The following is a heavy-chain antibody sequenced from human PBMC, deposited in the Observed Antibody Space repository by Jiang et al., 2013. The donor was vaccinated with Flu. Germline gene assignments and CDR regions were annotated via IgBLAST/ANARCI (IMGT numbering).Heavy chain of an antibody. CDR3: AGGQRNDGFDY. V-gene: IGHV4-59*01. J-gene: IGHJ4*02. D-gene: IGHD1-1*01. CDR1: GGSISSYY. Sequence: GPGLVKPSETLSLTCTVSGGSISSYYWSWIRQPPGRGLEWIGYIYYSGSTNYNPSLKSRVTISVDTSKNQFSLKLSSVTAADTAVYYCAGGQRNDGFDYWGQGTLVTVSS. CDR2: IYYSGST.